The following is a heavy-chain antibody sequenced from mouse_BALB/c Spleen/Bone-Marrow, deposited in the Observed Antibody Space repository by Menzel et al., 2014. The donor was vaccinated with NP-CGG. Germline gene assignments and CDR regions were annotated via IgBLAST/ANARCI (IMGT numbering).Heavy chain of an antibody. J-gene: IGHJ2*01. Sequence: EVKLMESGPDLVKPSQPLSLTCTVTGYSITSGYNWHWIQQFPGNKLEWMGYIHYSGYTNYNPSLTSRISITRDTSKNQFFLHLNSVTTEDTATYYCARGGYYGTSHFDYWGQGTTLTVSS. V-gene: IGHV3-1*02. D-gene: IGHD1-1*01. CDR1: GYSITSGYN. CDR2: IHYSGYT. CDR3: ARGGYYGTSHFDY.